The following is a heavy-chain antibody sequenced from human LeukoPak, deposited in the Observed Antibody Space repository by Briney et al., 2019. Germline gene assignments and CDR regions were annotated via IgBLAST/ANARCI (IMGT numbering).Heavy chain of an antibody. Sequence: SETLSLTCTVSGGSISSYYWSWIRQPPRKGLEWIGRIYTSVVTNYNPSLKSRVTMSVDTSKNQFSLKLSSVTDADTAVYYCARGGEGHCYGSGSYYPNWFGPWGQGTLVTVSS. CDR3: ARGGEGHCYGSGSYYPNWFGP. CDR2: IYTSVVT. D-gene: IGHD3-10*01. CDR1: GGSISSYY. J-gene: IGHJ5*02. V-gene: IGHV4-4*07.